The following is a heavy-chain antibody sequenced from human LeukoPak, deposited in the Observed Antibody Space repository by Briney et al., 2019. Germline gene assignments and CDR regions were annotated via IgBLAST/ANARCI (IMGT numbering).Heavy chain of an antibody. D-gene: IGHD5-24*01. CDR1: GGSFSGYY. Sequence: SETLSLTCAVYGGSFSGYYWSWIRQPPGKGLEWIGEINHSGSTNYNPSLKSRVTISVDTSKNQFALKLSSVTAADTAVYYCARGPRTMATIPWAYLQHWGQGTPVTVSS. CDR3: ARGPRTMATIPWAYLQH. J-gene: IGHJ1*01. V-gene: IGHV4-34*01. CDR2: INHSGST.